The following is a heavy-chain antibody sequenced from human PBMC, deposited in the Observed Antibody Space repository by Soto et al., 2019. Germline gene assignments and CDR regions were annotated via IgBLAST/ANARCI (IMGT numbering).Heavy chain of an antibody. V-gene: IGHV1-18*01. CDR2: FSNYNGNT. CDR1: GYSFTNYG. D-gene: IGHD6-13*01. Sequence: QVQLVQSGTEVKKPGASVKVSCKASGYSFTNYGVSWVRQVPGQGLEWMGWFSNYNGNTNYAQKLQGRVTMTTDTSTTTAYMELRNLRSDDTAVYYCARDRGSSLDYWGHGTLVTVSS. CDR3: ARDRGSSLDY. J-gene: IGHJ4*01.